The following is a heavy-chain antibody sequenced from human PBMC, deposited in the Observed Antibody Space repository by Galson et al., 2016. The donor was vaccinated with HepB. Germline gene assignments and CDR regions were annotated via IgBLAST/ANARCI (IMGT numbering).Heavy chain of an antibody. V-gene: IGHV4-61*01. Sequence: SETLSLTCTVSGGSVSSGSYYWSWIRQPPGKGLEWIGYIFHNGNTNNNPSLKSRVSISVDTSKNQFSLKLNSLTAADTAVYYCARDRGIGARYFDLWGRGTLVTVSS. J-gene: IGHJ2*01. D-gene: IGHD1-26*01. CDR1: GGSVSSGSYY. CDR3: ARDRGIGARYFDL. CDR2: IFHNGNT.